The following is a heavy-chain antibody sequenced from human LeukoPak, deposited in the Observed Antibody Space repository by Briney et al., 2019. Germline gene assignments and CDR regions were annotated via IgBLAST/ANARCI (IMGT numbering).Heavy chain of an antibody. D-gene: IGHD3-22*01. Sequence: AGGSLRLSCAASGFTFSSYAMSWVRQAPGKGLEWVSSISYNGGSTDYADSVKGRFTISRDNTMNTLYLQMNSLRAEDTAVYYCAKDRGRGIVVITFFDFWGQGTQVTVSS. J-gene: IGHJ4*02. CDR1: GFTFSSYA. V-gene: IGHV3-23*01. CDR2: ISYNGGST. CDR3: AKDRGRGIVVITFFDF.